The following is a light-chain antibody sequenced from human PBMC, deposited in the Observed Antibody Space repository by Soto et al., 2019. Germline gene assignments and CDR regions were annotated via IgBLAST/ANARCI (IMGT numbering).Light chain of an antibody. CDR1: SSDVGGYKF. CDR3: SSYTTSSTRV. CDR2: EVS. Sequence: QSVLTQPASVSESPGQSITISCTGTSSDVGGYKFVSWYQQHPGKAPKLMIYEVSNRPSGVSNRFSGSKSGNTASLTISGLQAEDEADYYCSSYTTSSTRVFGGGTKLTVL. J-gene: IGLJ3*02. V-gene: IGLV2-14*01.